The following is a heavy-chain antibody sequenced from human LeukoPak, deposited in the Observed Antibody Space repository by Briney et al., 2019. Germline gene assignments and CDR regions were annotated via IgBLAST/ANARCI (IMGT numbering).Heavy chain of an antibody. Sequence: SETLSLTCAVYGGSFSGYYWSWIRQPPGKGLEWIGEINHSGSTNYNPSLKSRVTISVDTSKNQFSLKLSSVTAADTAVYYCARGTTPAHYDAFDIWGQGTMVTVSS. J-gene: IGHJ3*02. CDR1: GGSFSGYY. CDR2: INHSGST. D-gene: IGHD1-1*01. CDR3: ARGTTPAHYDAFDI. V-gene: IGHV4-34*01.